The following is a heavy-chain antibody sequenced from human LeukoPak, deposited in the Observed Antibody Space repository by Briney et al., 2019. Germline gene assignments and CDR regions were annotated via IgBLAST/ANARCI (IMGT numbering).Heavy chain of an antibody. CDR1: GVTFDDYA. D-gene: IGHD1-26*01. CDR2: ISWSSGTI. J-gene: IGHJ3*02. V-gene: IGHV3-9*01. Sequence: GGSLRLSCAASGVTFDDYAMHWVRQAPGRGLEWVSGISWSSGTIVYADSVKGRFTISRDNAKNSLYLQMNSLRVEDTALYYCAKDMMAIVGATTSAFDIWGQGTMVTVSS. CDR3: AKDMMAIVGATTSAFDI.